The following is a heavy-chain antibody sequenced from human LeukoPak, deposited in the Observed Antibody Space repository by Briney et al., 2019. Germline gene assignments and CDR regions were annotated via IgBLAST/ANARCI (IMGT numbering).Heavy chain of an antibody. J-gene: IGHJ4*02. CDR3: ARHGGYSGYDNGNYFDY. Sequence: GASVKVSCKASGYTFTGYYVHWVRQAPGQGLEWMGWINPNSAGTNSAQKFQGRVTMTRDTSISTAYMELSRLRSDDTAVYYCARHGGYSGYDNGNYFDYWGQGTLVTVSS. D-gene: IGHD5-12*01. CDR2: INPNSAGT. CDR1: GYTFTGYY. V-gene: IGHV1-2*02.